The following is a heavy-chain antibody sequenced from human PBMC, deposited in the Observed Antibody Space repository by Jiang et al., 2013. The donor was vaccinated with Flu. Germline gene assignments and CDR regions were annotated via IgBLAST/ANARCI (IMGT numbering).Heavy chain of an antibody. CDR3: ARDGWYGVGYYYYYGMDV. CDR2: ISYDGSNK. V-gene: IGHV3-33*05. Sequence: QLVESGGGVVQPGRSLRLSCAASGFTFSSYGMHWVRQAPGKGLEWVAVISYDGSNKYYADSVKGRFTISRDNSKNTLYLQMNSLRAEDTAVYYCARDGWYGVGYYYYYGMDVWGQGTTVTVSS. J-gene: IGHJ6*02. D-gene: IGHD6-19*01. CDR1: GFTFSSYG.